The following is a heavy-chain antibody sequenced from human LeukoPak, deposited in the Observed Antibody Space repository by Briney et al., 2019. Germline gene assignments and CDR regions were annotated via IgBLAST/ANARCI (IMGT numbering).Heavy chain of an antibody. V-gene: IGHV3-30-3*01. CDR1: GFTFSSYA. CDR2: ISYDGSNK. CDR3: ARVWEPWAFDI. D-gene: IGHD1-26*01. J-gene: IGHJ3*02. Sequence: PGGSLRLSCAASGFTFSSYAIHWVRQAPGKGLEWVAVISYDGSNKYYADSVKGRFTISRDNSKNTLYLQMNSLRAEDTAVYYCARVWEPWAFDIWGQGTMVTVSS.